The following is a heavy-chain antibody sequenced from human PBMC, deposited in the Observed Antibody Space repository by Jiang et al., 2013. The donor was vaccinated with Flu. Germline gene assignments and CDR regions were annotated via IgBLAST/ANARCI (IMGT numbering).Heavy chain of an antibody. J-gene: IGHJ3*02. CDR1: GFTFSSYD. D-gene: IGHD4/OR15-4a*01. Sequence: SCKASGFTFSSYDINWVRQATGQGLDGMGWMNPNTGNTGYAQKFQGRITMTRDTSITTASMELSSLTSEDTALYYCVRTTRLTLISGLAFDIWGQGTIVTVSS. CDR2: MNPNTGNT. V-gene: IGHV1-8*01. CDR3: VRTTRLTLISGLAFDI.